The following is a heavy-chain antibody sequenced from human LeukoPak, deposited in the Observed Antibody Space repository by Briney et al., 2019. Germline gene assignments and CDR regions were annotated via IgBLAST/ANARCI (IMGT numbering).Heavy chain of an antibody. V-gene: IGHV4-39*07. CDR1: GDSISSRDFY. D-gene: IGHD1-26*01. Sequence: SETLSLTCTVSGDSISSRDFYWGWIRQSPGKGLEWIGSMWFGGTTSYNPSLKSRVTISVDTSKNQFSLKLSSVTAADTAVYYCARGRRGSYFQDYWGQGNLVTDSS. CDR3: ARGRRGSYFQDY. J-gene: IGHJ4*02. CDR2: MWFGGTT.